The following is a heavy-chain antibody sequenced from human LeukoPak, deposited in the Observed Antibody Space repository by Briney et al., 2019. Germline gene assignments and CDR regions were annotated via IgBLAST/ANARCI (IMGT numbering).Heavy chain of an antibody. V-gene: IGHV3-33*01. J-gene: IGHJ4*02. CDR1: GFTFSSYG. CDR3: ARIYGDYDVGFDY. CDR2: IWYDGSNK. D-gene: IGHD4-17*01. Sequence: PGGSLRLSCAASGFTFSSYGMHWVRQAPGKGLEWVAVIWYDGSNKYYADSVKGRFTISRDNSKNTLYLQMNSLRAEDTAVYYCARIYGDYDVGFDYWGQGTLVTVSS.